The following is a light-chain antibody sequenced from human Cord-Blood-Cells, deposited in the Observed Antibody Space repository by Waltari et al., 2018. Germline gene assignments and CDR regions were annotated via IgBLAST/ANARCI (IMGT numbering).Light chain of an antibody. CDR2: QSS. CDR3: HAWDSSTVV. V-gene: IGLV3-1*01. J-gene: IGLJ2*01. CDR1: KLGAKY. Sequence: SYELNQPPSVSVSPGQTASITCYGAKLGAKYACWCQRKPGQLPVLVIYQSSKRPSGSAWGFSGANSGNAAALTISGTQARDEADYYCHAWDSSTVVFGGGTKLPVL.